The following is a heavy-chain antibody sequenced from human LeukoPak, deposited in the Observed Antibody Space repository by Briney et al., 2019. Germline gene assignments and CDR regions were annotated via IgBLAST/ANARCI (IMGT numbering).Heavy chain of an antibody. CDR3: ARGNWNYPFDY. CDR2: ISGSGGGT. J-gene: IGHJ4*02. V-gene: IGHV3-23*01. D-gene: IGHD1-7*01. CDR1: GFTFSSHA. Sequence: PGGSLRLSCAASGFTFSSHAMSWVRQAPGKGLEWVSGISGSGGGTYYADSVKGRFTISRDNSKNTLYVQMNSLRAEDTAVYYCARGNWNYPFDYWGQGTLVTVSS.